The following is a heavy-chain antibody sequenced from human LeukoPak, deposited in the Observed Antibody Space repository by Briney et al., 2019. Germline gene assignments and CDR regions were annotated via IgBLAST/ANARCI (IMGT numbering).Heavy chain of an antibody. CDR2: IIPIFGTA. Sequence: GAPVKVSCKASGGTFSSYAISWVRQAPGQGLEWMGGIIPIFGTANYAQKFQGRVTITADESTSTAYMELSSLRSEDTAVYYCARGRFLEWLSPHAYFDYWGQGTLVTVSS. V-gene: IGHV1-69*13. D-gene: IGHD3-3*01. CDR1: GGTFSSYA. J-gene: IGHJ4*02. CDR3: ARGRFLEWLSPHAYFDY.